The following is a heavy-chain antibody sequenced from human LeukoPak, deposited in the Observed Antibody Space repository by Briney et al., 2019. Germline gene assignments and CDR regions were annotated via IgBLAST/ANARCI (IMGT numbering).Heavy chain of an antibody. CDR1: GFTFSGHA. J-gene: IGHJ4*02. Sequence: GRSLRLSCEASGFTFSGHAMHWVRQPPGKGLEWVTIISYDRSNKDYADSVKGRFTISRDNSKNTLYLQMNSLRIEDTAVYYCAKDGANYYDSRTLSDSWGQGILVTVSS. V-gene: IGHV3-30*04. CDR3: AKDGANYYDSRTLSDS. CDR2: ISYDRSNK. D-gene: IGHD3-22*01.